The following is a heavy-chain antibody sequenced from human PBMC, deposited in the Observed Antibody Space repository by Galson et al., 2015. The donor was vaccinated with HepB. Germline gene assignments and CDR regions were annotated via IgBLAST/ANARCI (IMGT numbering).Heavy chain of an antibody. V-gene: IGHV1-24*01. CDR1: GYTLPELS. Sequence: VSCKVSGYTLPELSMHWVRQAPGKGLEWMGGFDPEDGETIYAQKFQGRVTMTEDTSTDTAYMELSSLKASDTAMYYCARKSGNVLLWFGGFDPWGQGTLVTVSS. D-gene: IGHD3-10*01. CDR3: ARKSGNVLLWFGGFDP. CDR2: FDPEDGET. J-gene: IGHJ5*02.